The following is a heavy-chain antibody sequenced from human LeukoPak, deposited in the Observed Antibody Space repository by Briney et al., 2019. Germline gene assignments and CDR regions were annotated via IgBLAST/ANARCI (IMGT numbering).Heavy chain of an antibody. CDR2: IYYSGST. V-gene: IGHV4-31*03. Sequence: PSETLSLTCTVSGGSISSGGYYWSWIRQHPGKGLEWIGYIYYSGSTYYNPSLKSRVTISVDTSKNQFSLKLSSVTAADTAVYYCARDLVVISRSLYYYYGMDVWGQGTTVTVSS. CDR1: GGSISSGGYY. J-gene: IGHJ6*02. CDR3: ARDLVVISRSLYYYYGMDV. D-gene: IGHD3-22*01.